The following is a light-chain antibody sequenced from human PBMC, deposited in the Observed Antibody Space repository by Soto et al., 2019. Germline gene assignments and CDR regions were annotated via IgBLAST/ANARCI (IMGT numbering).Light chain of an antibody. J-gene: IGKJ4*01. Sequence: DIQMTQSPAALSASVGDRVTLTCWASQGISNYLACFQQKPGKVPKRLIYGASSLQSGVPSSFSGSGSGTEFPLTISSLQPEEFATYYCLQHKSYTLPVGGGTKVELK. CDR1: QGISNY. V-gene: IGKV1-17*03. CDR2: GAS. CDR3: LQHKSYTLP.